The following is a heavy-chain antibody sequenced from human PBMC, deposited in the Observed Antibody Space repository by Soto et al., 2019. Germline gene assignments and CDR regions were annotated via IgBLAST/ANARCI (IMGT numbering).Heavy chain of an antibody. J-gene: IGHJ4*02. Sequence: EVRLLQSGGGLVHPGGSLRLSCAASGFNFSAFSMIWVRQAPGKGLEWVSGISATTGNTYYAGSVKGRFTVSRDNSKKTLYLEMNSLRAEDTAVYYCARAGGTTVTGLWHFDSWGQGTLVTVSS. D-gene: IGHD4-17*01. CDR1: GFNFSAFS. CDR3: ARAGGTTVTGLWHFDS. CDR2: ISATTGNT. V-gene: IGHV3-23*01.